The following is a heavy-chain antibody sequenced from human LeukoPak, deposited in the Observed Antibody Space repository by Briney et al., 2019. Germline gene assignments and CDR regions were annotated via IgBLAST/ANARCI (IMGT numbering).Heavy chain of an antibody. Sequence: TGGSLRLACAASGFTFSDYYMSWIRQAPGKGLEWVSYISSSGSTIYYADSVKGRFTISRDNAKNSLYLQMNSLRAEDTAVYYCARELVDFAFDIWGQGTMVTVSS. CDR2: ISSSGSTI. CDR1: GFTFSDYY. J-gene: IGHJ3*02. V-gene: IGHV3-11*01. D-gene: IGHD6-6*01. CDR3: ARELVDFAFDI.